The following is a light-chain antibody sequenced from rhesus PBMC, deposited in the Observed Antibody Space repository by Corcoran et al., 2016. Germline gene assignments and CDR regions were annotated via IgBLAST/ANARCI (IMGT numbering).Light chain of an antibody. Sequence: DIQMTQSPSSLSASVGDKVTITCRASQDISSWLAWYQQKPGKAPTLLIYKASSLQSGVPSRFSGSGSGTDFSLTISSLQPEDFTTYYCQQYSSSPFTFGPGTKLDIK. CDR2: KAS. CDR1: QDISSW. V-gene: IGKV1-21*01. CDR3: QQYSSSPFT. J-gene: IGKJ3*01.